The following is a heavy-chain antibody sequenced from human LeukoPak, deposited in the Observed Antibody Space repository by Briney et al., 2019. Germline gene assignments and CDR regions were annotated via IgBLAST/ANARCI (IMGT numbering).Heavy chain of an antibody. CDR2: IYYSGST. V-gene: IGHV4-59*01. CDR1: GGSISSYY. CDR3: ARVLREYNWFDP. D-gene: IGHD2-15*01. Sequence: RASETLSLTCTVSGGSISSYYWSWIRQPPGKGLEWIGYIYYSGSTNYNPSLKSRVTISVDTSKNQFSLKLSSVTAADTAVYYCARVLREYNWFDPWGQGTLVTVSS. J-gene: IGHJ5*02.